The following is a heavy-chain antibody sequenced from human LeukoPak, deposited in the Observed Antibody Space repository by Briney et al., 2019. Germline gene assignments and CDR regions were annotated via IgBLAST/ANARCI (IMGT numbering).Heavy chain of an antibody. Sequence: GGSLRLSCAASGFTFSDYYMSWIRQAPGKGLEWVSYISSSGSTIYYADSVKGRFTISRDNAKNSLYLQMNSLRAEDTAVYYCARDQVSSWYVGVYGWFDPWGQGTLDTVSS. CDR2: ISSSGSTI. J-gene: IGHJ5*02. D-gene: IGHD6-13*01. CDR3: ARDQVSSWYVGVYGWFDP. V-gene: IGHV3-11*01. CDR1: GFTFSDYY.